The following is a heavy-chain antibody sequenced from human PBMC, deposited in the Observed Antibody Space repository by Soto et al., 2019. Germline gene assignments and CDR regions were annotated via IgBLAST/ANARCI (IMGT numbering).Heavy chain of an antibody. J-gene: IGHJ4*02. V-gene: IGHV4-39*01. CDR1: GGSISSSSYY. Sequence: PSETLSLTCTVSGGSISSSSYYWGWIRQPPGKGLEWIGSIYYSGSTYYNPSLKSRVTISVDTSKNQFSLKLSSVTAADTAVYYCASLLYNWNPPVPSPYFDYWGQGTLVTVSS. CDR2: IYYSGST. CDR3: ASLLYNWNPPVPSPYFDY. D-gene: IGHD1-20*01.